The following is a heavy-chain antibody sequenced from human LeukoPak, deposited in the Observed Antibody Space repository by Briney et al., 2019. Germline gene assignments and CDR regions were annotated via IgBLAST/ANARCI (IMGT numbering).Heavy chain of an antibody. CDR1: GGSISSSSYY. J-gene: IGHJ4*02. Sequence: SETLSLTCTVSGGSISSSSYYWGWIRQPPGKGLEWIGSIYYSGSTYYNPSLKSRVTISVDTSKNQFSLKLSSVTAADMAVYYCASPSRYCSGGSCYDYWGQGTLVTVSS. CDR3: ASPSRYCSGGSCYDY. V-gene: IGHV4-39*01. CDR2: IYYSGST. D-gene: IGHD2-15*01.